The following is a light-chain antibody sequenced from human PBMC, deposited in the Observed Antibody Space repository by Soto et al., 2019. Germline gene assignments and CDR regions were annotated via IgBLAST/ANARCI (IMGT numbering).Light chain of an antibody. CDR2: GAS. CDR3: LQHGTSPYT. J-gene: IGKJ2*01. CDR1: QSLRSSY. Sequence: EVVLTQSPNTLSLSPGERATLSCWASQSLRSSYLAWYQRKPGQAPRLLMFGASRRATGIPDRFNGSGSGTDFFLTISRLELEDVAVYYCLQHGTSPYTFGQGTVLEIK. V-gene: IGKV3-20*01.